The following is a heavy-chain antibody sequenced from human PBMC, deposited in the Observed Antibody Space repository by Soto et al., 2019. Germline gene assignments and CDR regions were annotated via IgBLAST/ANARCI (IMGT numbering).Heavy chain of an antibody. CDR1: GGTFSSNA. J-gene: IGHJ6*02. V-gene: IGHV1-69*01. Sequence: QVQLVQSGAEVKKPGSSVKVSCKASGGTFSSNAISWVRQAPGQGLEWMGGIIPIFGTANYAQKFQGRVTITADESTSTAYMELSSLRSEDTAAYYCARGWTEEEGDYYYYYGMDVWGQGTTVTVSS. CDR3: ARGWTEEEGDYYYYYGMDV. CDR2: IIPIFGTA.